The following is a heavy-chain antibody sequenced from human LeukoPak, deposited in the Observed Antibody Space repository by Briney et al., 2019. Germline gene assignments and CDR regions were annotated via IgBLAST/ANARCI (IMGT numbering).Heavy chain of an antibody. D-gene: IGHD6-6*01. CDR2: IIPILGIA. CDR3: ARGGEYSSSSGVY. J-gene: IGHJ4*02. CDR1: GGTFSSYA. V-gene: IGHV1-69*04. Sequence: SVKVSCTASGGTFSSYAISWVRQAPGQGLEWMGRIIPILGIANYAQKFQGRVTITADKSTSTAYMELSSLRSEDTAVYYCARGGEYSSSSGVYWGQGTLVTVSS.